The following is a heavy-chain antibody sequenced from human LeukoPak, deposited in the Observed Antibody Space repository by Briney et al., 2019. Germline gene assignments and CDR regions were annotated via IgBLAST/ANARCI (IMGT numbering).Heavy chain of an antibody. V-gene: IGHV1-8*01. J-gene: IGHJ1*01. CDR2: MNPNSGNT. Sequence: GASVKVSCKASGYTFTSYDINWVRQATGQGLEWMGWMNPNSGNTGYAQKFQGRVTMTRDMSTSTVYMELSSLRSEDTAVYYCARSTTVTPVQHWGQGTLVTVSS. CDR3: ARSTTVTPVQH. CDR1: GYTFTSYD. D-gene: IGHD4-17*01.